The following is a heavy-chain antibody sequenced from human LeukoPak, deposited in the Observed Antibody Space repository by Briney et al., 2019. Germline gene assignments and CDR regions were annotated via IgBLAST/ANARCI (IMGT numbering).Heavy chain of an antibody. CDR3: AGGEGSGIYTNWFDF. CDR2: IYYSGST. CDR1: GGSISSGGYY. Sequence: PSQTLSLTCTVSGGSISSGGYYWSWIRQHPGKGLEWIGYIYYSGSTYYNPSLKSRVTISVDTSKNQFSLKLSSVTAADTAVYYCAGGEGSGIYTNWFDFWGQGTLVAVSS. V-gene: IGHV4-31*03. J-gene: IGHJ5*01. D-gene: IGHD1-26*01.